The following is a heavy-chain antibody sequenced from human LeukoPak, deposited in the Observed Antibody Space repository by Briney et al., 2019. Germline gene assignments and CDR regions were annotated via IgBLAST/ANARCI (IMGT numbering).Heavy chain of an antibody. CDR2: INHSGST. J-gene: IGHJ6*02. CDR1: GGSSSGYY. CDR3: ARGFPPRNPRYDYGGKAPLNYYYGMDV. D-gene: IGHD4-23*01. V-gene: IGHV4-34*01. Sequence: SETLSLTCAVYGGSSSGYYWSWIRQPPGKGLEWIGEINHSGSTNYNPSLKSRVTISVDTSKNQFSLKLSSVTAADTAVYYCARGFPPRNPRYDYGGKAPLNYYYGMDVWGQGTTVTVSS.